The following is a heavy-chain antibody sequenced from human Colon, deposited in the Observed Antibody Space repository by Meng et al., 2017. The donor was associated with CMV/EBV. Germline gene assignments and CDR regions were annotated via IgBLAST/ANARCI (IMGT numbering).Heavy chain of an antibody. CDR3: ARDAADSSSPAWFDP. D-gene: IGHD6-13*01. CDR1: GFTFSSYW. V-gene: IGHV3-74*01. CDR2: INTDGTTT. J-gene: IGHJ5*02. Sequence: GGSLRLSCAASGFTFSSYWMHWVRQAPGKGLVWVCRINTDGTTTSYADSVKGRFTVSRDNSKNTLYLQMDSLKAEDTAVYYCARDAADSSSPAWFDPWDQGTLVTVSS.